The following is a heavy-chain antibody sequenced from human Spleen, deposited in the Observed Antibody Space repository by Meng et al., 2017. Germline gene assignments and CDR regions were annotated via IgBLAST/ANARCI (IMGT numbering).Heavy chain of an antibody. CDR3: ARGSKYYDILTGYYPYYYYGMDV. Sequence: SETLSLTCAVYGGSFSGYYWSWIRQSPGTGLEWIGEINHSGSTNYNPSLKSRVTMSVDKSENQFSLKLSSVTAADTAVYYCARGSKYYDILTGYYPYYYYGMDVWGQGTTVTVSS. CDR2: INHSGST. D-gene: IGHD3-9*01. V-gene: IGHV4-34*01. CDR1: GGSFSGYY. J-gene: IGHJ6*02.